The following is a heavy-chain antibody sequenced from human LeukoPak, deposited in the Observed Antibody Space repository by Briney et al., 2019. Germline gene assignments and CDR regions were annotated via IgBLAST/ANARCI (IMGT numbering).Heavy chain of an antibody. Sequence: SGTLSLTCALSGGSIKSYYWSWIRQPLGKGLEWIGYVYYTGTTSYNPSLESRVTISVETSKNQFSLTLNSVTAADTAVYHCARQSDPYYHYGLDFWGQGTTVIVSS. J-gene: IGHJ6*02. CDR2: VYYTGTT. CDR1: GGSIKSYY. CDR3: ARQSDPYYHYGLDF. V-gene: IGHV4-59*01.